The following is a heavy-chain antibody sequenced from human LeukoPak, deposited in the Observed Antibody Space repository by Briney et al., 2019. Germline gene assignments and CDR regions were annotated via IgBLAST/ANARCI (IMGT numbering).Heavy chain of an antibody. J-gene: IGHJ4*02. CDR3: ARVYVDPYGSGSHFDY. CDR2: IIPIFGTA. D-gene: IGHD3-10*01. V-gene: IGHV1-69*13. Sequence: PVASVKVSCKASGGTFSSYAISWVRQAPGQGLEWMGGIIPIFGTANHAQKFQGRVTITADESTSTAYMELSSLRSEDTAVYYCARVYVDPYGSGSHFDYWGQGTLVTVSS. CDR1: GGTFSSYA.